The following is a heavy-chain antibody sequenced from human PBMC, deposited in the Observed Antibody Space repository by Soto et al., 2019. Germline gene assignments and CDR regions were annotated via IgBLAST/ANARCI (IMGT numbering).Heavy chain of an antibody. J-gene: IGHJ4*02. D-gene: IGHD3-10*01. CDR2: INGDGSST. CDR1: GFTFTTYW. CDR3: TRGPRASSPGTGAH. Sequence: GCLILSCAASGFTFTTYWMRWVLQVPGKGLVWAPRINGDGSSTTYGDSVKGRFTIPRDNAKKNLYLQMNSLRAEDTAVYYCTRGPRASSPGTGAHWGQGTLVTVSS. V-gene: IGHV3-74*01.